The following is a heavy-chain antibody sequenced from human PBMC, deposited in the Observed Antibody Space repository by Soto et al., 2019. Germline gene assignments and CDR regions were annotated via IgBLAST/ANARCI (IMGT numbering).Heavy chain of an antibody. D-gene: IGHD3-9*01. CDR2: ISGDGTTI. V-gene: IGHV3-74*01. Sequence: EVQLVESGGDSVQPGGSLRLSCAASGFPFSSYWMHRVLHTPGKGLEWVSRISGDGTTIYYADSVTGRFTVSRDNAKNTLSLQMSGLGAEDTAVYYCAREYYGLLTGYYNDHWGQGTLVSVSS. CDR1: GFPFSSYW. CDR3: AREYYGLLTGYYNDH. J-gene: IGHJ4*02.